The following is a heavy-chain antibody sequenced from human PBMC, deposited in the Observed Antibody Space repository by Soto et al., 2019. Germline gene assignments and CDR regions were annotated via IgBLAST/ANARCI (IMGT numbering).Heavy chain of an antibody. CDR3: ARAGGTTVTGLLPFGS. J-gene: IGHJ4*02. CDR2: IWYDGTQK. V-gene: IGHV3-33*01. CDR1: GFTFNTYS. D-gene: IGHD4-17*01. Sequence: VQLEESGGGVVQPGRSLRLSCEASGFTFNTYSIHWARQPPGQELERLAAIWYDGTQKYYADSVKGRFIISRDNSKKTLYLEMNSLRAEATAVYYCARAGGTTVTGLLPFGSWGQGTLVTVSS.